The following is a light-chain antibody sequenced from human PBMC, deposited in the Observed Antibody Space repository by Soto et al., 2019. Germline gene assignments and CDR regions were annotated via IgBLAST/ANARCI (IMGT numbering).Light chain of an antibody. Sequence: EIVLTQSPGTLSLSPGERATLSCRASQSVSSSYLAWYRQKPGQAPRLLIYGASSRATGIPDRFSGSGSGTDFTLTISRLEPEDVAVYYCQKYGSSPQTFGQGTKVEIK. CDR2: GAS. V-gene: IGKV3-20*01. J-gene: IGKJ1*01. CDR3: QKYGSSPQT. CDR1: QSVSSSY.